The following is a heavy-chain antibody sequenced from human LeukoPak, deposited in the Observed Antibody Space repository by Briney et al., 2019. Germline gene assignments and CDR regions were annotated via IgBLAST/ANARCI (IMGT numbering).Heavy chain of an antibody. V-gene: IGHV3-9*01. CDR1: GFIFDDYA. J-gene: IGHJ3*02. Sequence: GGSLRLSCAASGFIFDDYAMHWVRQVPGKGLQWVSGINWNSSYIGLADFVKGRVTISRDNAKNSLYLNMNSLRAEDTAVYYCAKEGGSGWYDAFDIWGQGTMVTVSS. D-gene: IGHD6-19*01. CDR3: AKEGGSGWYDAFDI. CDR2: INWNSSYI.